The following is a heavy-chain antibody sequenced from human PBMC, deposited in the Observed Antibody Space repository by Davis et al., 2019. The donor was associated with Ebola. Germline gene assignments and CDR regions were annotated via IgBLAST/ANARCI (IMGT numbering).Heavy chain of an antibody. D-gene: IGHD2-2*02. Sequence: MPSETLSLTCTVSGGSISSYYWSWIRQPPGKGLEWIAYIYYSGGTNYNPSLKSRVTISVDTSKNQFSLKLSSVTAADTAVYYCARGGGGYCSSTSCYRYYGMDVWGQGTTVTVSS. V-gene: IGHV4-59*12. CDR2: IYYSGGT. J-gene: IGHJ6*02. CDR3: ARGGGGYCSSTSCYRYYGMDV. CDR1: GGSISSYY.